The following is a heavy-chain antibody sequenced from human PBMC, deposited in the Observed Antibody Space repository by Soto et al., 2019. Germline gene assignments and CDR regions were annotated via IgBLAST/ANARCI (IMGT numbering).Heavy chain of an antibody. CDR1: GYTFTSYG. J-gene: IGHJ6*02. CDR3: RLWDPNYYYGMDV. D-gene: IGHD3-16*01. CDR2: ISAYNGNT. V-gene: IGHV1-18*01. Sequence: ASVRVSCKASGYTFTSYGISWVRQAPGQGLEWMGWISAYNGNTNYAQKLQGRVTMTTDTSTSTAYMELRSLRSDDTAVYYCRLWDPNYYYGMDVWGQGTTVTVSS.